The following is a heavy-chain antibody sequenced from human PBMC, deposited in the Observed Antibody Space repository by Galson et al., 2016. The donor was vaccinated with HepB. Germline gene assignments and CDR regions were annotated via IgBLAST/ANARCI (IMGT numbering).Heavy chain of an antibody. CDR2: ISHDGVNQ. CDR1: EFNFNSYY. CDR3: AGDIAVTGAVGY. D-gene: IGHD6-19*01. J-gene: IGHJ4*02. V-gene: IGHV3-30*03. Sequence: SLRLSCAASEFNFNSYYMHWARQAPGRGLEWVAVISHDGVNQWYAGSVRGRFTISRNNSRKTLYLRMSGLSVDDTATYFCAGDIAVTGAVGYWGQGTLVTVTA.